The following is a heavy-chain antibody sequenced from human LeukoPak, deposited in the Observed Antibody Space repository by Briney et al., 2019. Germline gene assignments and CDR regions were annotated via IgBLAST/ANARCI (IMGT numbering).Heavy chain of an antibody. CDR3: ARDRGGYDPYYFDY. CDR1: GGSISSYY. J-gene: IGHJ4*02. CDR2: IYYSGST. V-gene: IGHV4-59*01. D-gene: IGHD5-12*01. Sequence: SETLSLTCTVSGGSISSYYWSWMRQPPGQGLEWIGYIYYSGSTNYNPSLKSRVTISVDTSKNQFSLKLSSVTAADTAVYYCARDRGGYDPYYFDYWGQGTLVTVSS.